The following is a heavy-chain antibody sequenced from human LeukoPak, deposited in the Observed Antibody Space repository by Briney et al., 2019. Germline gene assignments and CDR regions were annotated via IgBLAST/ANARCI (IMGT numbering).Heavy chain of an antibody. CDR2: ISSGSDTI. V-gene: IGHV3-48*01. D-gene: IGHD1-14*01. CDR3: ARDPARPPRYYMDV. Sequence: GGSLRLSCVGSDFDFSLYSMNWVRQVPGKGLEWISYISSGSDTIYYAESVKGRFSVSRDNAKNSLYLQMNSLRVEDTAMYYCARDPARPPRYYMDVWGTGATVTVSS. J-gene: IGHJ6*03. CDR1: DFDFSLYS.